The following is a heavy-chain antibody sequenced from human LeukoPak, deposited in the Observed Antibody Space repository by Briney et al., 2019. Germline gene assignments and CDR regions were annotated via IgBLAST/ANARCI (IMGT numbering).Heavy chain of an antibody. CDR2: MNPNSGNT. V-gene: IGHV1-8*01. J-gene: IGHJ6*03. Sequence: ASVKVSCKASGYTFTSYDINWVRQATGQGLEWMGWMNPNSGNTGYAQKFQGRVTMTRNTSISTAYMELSSLRSEDTAVYYCARAQPPAKDCSSTSCSFMDVWGKGTTVTVSS. CDR3: ARAQPPAKDCSSTSCSFMDV. CDR1: GYTFTSYD. D-gene: IGHD2-2*01.